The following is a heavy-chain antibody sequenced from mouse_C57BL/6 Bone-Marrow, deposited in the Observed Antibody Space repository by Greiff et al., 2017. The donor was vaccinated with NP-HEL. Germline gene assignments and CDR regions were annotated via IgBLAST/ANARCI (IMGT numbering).Heavy chain of an antibody. J-gene: IGHJ2*01. V-gene: IGHV1-64*01. CDR2: IHPNSGST. CDR1: GYTFTSYW. D-gene: IGHD1-1*01. CDR3: ARLLRYFDY. Sequence: QVQLQQPGAELVKPGASVTLSCKASGYTFTSYWLHWVKQRPGQGLEWIGMIHPNSGSTNYNEKFKSKATLTVDKSSSTAYMQLSSLTSEDSAVYYCARLLRYFDYWGQGTTLTVSS.